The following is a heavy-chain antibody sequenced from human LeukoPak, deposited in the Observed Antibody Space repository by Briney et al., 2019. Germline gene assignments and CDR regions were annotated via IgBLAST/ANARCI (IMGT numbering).Heavy chain of an antibody. J-gene: IGHJ5*02. Sequence: SETLSLTCTVSGGSISSYYWSWIRQPPGKGLEWIGYIYYSGSTNYNPSLKSRVTISVDTSKNQFSLKLSSVTAADTVVYYCARSKVGARGNWFDPWGQGTLVTVSS. CDR1: GGSISSYY. V-gene: IGHV4-59*01. CDR3: ARSKVGARGNWFDP. CDR2: IYYSGST. D-gene: IGHD1-26*01.